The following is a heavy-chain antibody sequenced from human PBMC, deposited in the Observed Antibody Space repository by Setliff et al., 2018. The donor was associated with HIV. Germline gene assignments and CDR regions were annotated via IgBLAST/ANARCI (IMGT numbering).Heavy chain of an antibody. Sequence: SETLSLTCGVFGGSFSNYFWTWIRQPPGKGLEWIGYIYTSGSTSYNPSLKSRLTISLDTSKNQFSLKLSSATAADTAVYYCARQERYCTSADCYRYFNYWGQGTLVTVSS. J-gene: IGHJ4*02. CDR3: ARQERYCTSADCYRYFNY. CDR1: GGSFSNYF. V-gene: IGHV4-4*09. D-gene: IGHD2-2*02. CDR2: IYTSGST.